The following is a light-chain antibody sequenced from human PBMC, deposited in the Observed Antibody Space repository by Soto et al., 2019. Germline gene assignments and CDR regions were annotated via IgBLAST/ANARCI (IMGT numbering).Light chain of an antibody. V-gene: IGKV3-20*01. CDR1: QSVSSN. CDR3: QRYGSSGT. Sequence: IVMTQSPATLSLSPGERATLSCRASQSVSSNLAWYQQKPGRAPMLLIYGASRSAHGIPARCSGTGSGTDFTLTIRGLEPEDFAVYDCQRYGSSGTFGQGTKVDIK. CDR2: GAS. J-gene: IGKJ1*01.